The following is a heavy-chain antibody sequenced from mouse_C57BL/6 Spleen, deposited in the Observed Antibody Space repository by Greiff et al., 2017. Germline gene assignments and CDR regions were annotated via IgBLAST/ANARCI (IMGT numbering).Heavy chain of an antibody. Sequence: QVQLQQPGAELVRPGSSVKLSCKASGYTFTSYWMHWVKQRPIQGLEGIGNIDPSDSETHYNQKFKDKATLTVEKSSSTAYMQLSSLTSEDSAVYYCARGDHYYGSSCLDYWGQGTTLTVSS. J-gene: IGHJ2*01. CDR3: ARGDHYYGSSCLDY. V-gene: IGHV1-52*01. CDR2: IDPSDSET. CDR1: GYTFTSYW. D-gene: IGHD1-1*01.